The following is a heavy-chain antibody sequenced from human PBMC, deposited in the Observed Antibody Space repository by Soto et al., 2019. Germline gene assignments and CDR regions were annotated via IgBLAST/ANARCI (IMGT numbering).Heavy chain of an antibody. V-gene: IGHV1-18*03. Sequence: QVHLVQSGAEVKKPGASVKVSCKGSGYAFTTYGITWVRQAPGQGLEWMGWISAHNGNTNYAQKLQGRVTVTRDTSPRTAYLELRTRRSDGMAVYYCARGADGDYGGQAARVSVSS. J-gene: IGHJ4*02. CDR2: ISAHNGNT. CDR3: ARGADGDY. CDR1: GYAFTTYG. D-gene: IGHD6-6*01.